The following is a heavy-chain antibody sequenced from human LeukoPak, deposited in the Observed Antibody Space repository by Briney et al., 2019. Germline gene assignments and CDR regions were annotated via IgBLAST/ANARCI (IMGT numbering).Heavy chain of an antibody. CDR1: GGSISNYY. CDR3: ARATYSSGWPNYYYYYYMDV. Sequence: SETLSLTCTVSGGSISNYYWSWIRQPPGKGLEWIGYIYYSGSTNYNPSLKSRVTISVDTSKNQFSLKLSSVTAADTAVYYCARATYSSGWPNYYYYYYMDVWGKGTTVTISS. J-gene: IGHJ6*03. CDR2: IYYSGST. V-gene: IGHV4-59*01. D-gene: IGHD6-19*01.